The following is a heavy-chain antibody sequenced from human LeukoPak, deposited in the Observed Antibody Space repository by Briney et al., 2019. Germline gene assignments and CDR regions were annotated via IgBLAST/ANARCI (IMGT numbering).Heavy chain of an antibody. CDR1: GFTFSSYS. V-gene: IGHV3-21*04. Sequence: PGGSLRLSCAASGFTFSSYSMNWVRQAPGKGLEWVSSISSSDTYIYHADSVKGRFTISRDDSRNTAYLQMNSLKTEDTAVYYCTRHVGEDYYDSSGYYDWGQGTLVTVSS. CDR2: ISSSDTYI. D-gene: IGHD3-22*01. J-gene: IGHJ4*02. CDR3: TRHVGEDYYDSSGYYD.